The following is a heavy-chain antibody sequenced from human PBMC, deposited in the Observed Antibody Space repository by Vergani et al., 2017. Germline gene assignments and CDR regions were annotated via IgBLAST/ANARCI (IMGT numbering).Heavy chain of an antibody. D-gene: IGHD2-2*01. CDR1: GFTFTSYG. CDR2: ISAYNGNT. J-gene: IGHJ4*02. CDR3: ARDLVPDIVVVPAATALDY. V-gene: IGHV1-18*01. Sequence: VQLLESGGGLVQPGGSLRLSCAASGFTFTSYGISWVRKAPGQGLEWMGWISAYNGNTNYAQKLQGRVTMTTDTSTSTAYMELRSLRSDDTAVYYCARDLVPDIVVVPAATALDYWGQGTLVTVSS.